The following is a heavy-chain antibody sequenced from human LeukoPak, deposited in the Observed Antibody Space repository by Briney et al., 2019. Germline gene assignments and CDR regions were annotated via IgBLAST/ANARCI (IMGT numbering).Heavy chain of an antibody. CDR1: GGSINTYY. V-gene: IGHV4-59*08. CDR3: ARTAGVAVAGSRQYFDF. CDR2: FYYSGST. J-gene: IGHJ4*02. D-gene: IGHD6-19*01. Sequence: SETLSLTCTVSGGSINTYYWSWIRQPPGKGLEWIGCFYYSGSTYYHPSLKSRVTISVDTSKTQFSLNLSSVTAADTAAYYCARTAGVAVAGSRQYFDFWGQGTLVTVSS.